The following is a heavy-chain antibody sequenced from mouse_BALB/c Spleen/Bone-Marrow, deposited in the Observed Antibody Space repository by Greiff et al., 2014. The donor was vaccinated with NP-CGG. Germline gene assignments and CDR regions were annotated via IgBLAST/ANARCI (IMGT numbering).Heavy chain of an antibody. D-gene: IGHD1-1*01. Sequence: EVQLQQSGAELVKPGASVKLSCTASGFKIKDTYMHWVKQRPEQGLEWIGRIDPANGNTKYDPKFQGKATITADTSSNTAYLQLSSLTSEDTAVYYCAPYYYGSSQFAYWGQGTMVTVSA. J-gene: IGHJ3*01. CDR2: IDPANGNT. V-gene: IGHV14-3*02. CDR1: GFKIKDTY. CDR3: APYYYGSSQFAY.